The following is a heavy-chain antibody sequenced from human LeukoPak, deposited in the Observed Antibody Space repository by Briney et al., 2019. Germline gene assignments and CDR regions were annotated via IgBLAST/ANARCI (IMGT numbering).Heavy chain of an antibody. CDR3: AKAPNSYGSSYFYYYYYMDV. D-gene: IGHD5-18*01. CDR1: GFTFSSYA. V-gene: IGHV3-23*01. Sequence: GGSLRLSCAASGFTFSSYAMSWVRQAPGKGLEWVSAISGSGGSTYYADSVKGRFTISRDNSKNTLYLQMNSLRAEDTAVYYCAKAPNSYGSSYFYYYYYMDVWGKGTTVTISS. CDR2: ISGSGGST. J-gene: IGHJ6*03.